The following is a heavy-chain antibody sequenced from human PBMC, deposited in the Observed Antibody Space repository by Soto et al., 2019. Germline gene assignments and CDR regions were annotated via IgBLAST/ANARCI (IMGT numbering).Heavy chain of an antibody. CDR3: AAGGGLPRYY. D-gene: IGHD5-12*01. V-gene: IGHV4-30-2*01. Sequence: QLQLQESGSGLVKPSQTLSLTCAVSGGSISSGGDSWSWIRQPSGKGLEWIGYIYHSGSTYYNPSLKSRVTISVDRSKNQFSLKLSSVTAADMAVYYCAAGGGLPRYYWGQGTLVTVSS. CDR2: IYHSGST. J-gene: IGHJ4*02. CDR1: GGSISSGGDS.